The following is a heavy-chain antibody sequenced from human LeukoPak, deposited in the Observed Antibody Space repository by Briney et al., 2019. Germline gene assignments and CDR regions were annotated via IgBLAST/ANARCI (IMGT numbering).Heavy chain of an antibody. V-gene: IGHV4-59*01. Sequence: GSLRLSCAASGVTLSTYAMSWIRQPPGKGLEWIGYIYYSGSTNYNPSLKSRVTISVDTSKNQFSLKLSSVTAADTAVYYCARVVGYYDSSGYYYHYFDYWGQGTLVTVSS. CDR2: IYYSGST. CDR1: GVTLSTYA. J-gene: IGHJ4*02. D-gene: IGHD3-22*01. CDR3: ARVVGYYDSSGYYYHYFDY.